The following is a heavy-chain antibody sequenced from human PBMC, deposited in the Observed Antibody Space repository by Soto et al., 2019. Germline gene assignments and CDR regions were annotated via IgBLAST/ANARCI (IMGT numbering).Heavy chain of an antibody. D-gene: IGHD2-15*01. V-gene: IGHV3-23*01. CDR2: ISGGGGST. CDR3: AKDSCSGGSCYQTGPFDY. CDR1: GFTFRNYG. Sequence: GGSLRLSCAASGFTFRNYGMNWVRQAPGKGLEWVSGISGGGGSTYNADSVKGRFTISRDNSKNTLYLQMNSLRAEDTAVYYCAKDSCSGGSCYQTGPFDYWGQGTLVTVSS. J-gene: IGHJ4*02.